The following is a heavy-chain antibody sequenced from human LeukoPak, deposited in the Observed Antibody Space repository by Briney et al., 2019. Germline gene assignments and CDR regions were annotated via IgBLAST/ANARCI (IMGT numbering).Heavy chain of an antibody. D-gene: IGHD4-23*01. CDR3: AKDKVVTPSAWFDP. Sequence: GGSLRLSCAASGFTFSSYAMSWVRQAPGEGVGWVSAISGSGGSTYYADSVKGRFTISRDNSKNTLYLQMNSLRAEDTAVYYCAKDKVVTPSAWFDPWGQGTLVTVSS. V-gene: IGHV3-23*01. CDR1: GFTFSSYA. J-gene: IGHJ5*02. CDR2: ISGSGGST.